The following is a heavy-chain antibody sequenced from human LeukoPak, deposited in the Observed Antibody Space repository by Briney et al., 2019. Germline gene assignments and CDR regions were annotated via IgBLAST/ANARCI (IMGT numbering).Heavy chain of an antibody. CDR3: ARVYPSPTDLEY. V-gene: IGHV1-2*02. Sequence: ASVKVSCKSSGYTFSAYYMHWVRQAPGQGLEWMGWINPNSGGTNYAQKFQGRVTMTRDTSINTAYMELSRLRSDDTAVYYCARVYPSPTDLEYWGQGTLVTVSS. CDR1: GYTFSAYY. J-gene: IGHJ4*02. CDR2: INPNSGGT.